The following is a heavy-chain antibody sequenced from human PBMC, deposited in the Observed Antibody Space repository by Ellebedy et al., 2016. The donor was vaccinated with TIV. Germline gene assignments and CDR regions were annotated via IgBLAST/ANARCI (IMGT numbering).Heavy chain of an antibody. J-gene: IGHJ4*02. V-gene: IGHV3-23*01. D-gene: IGHD3-3*01. CDR1: GFTFSNYA. CDR3: AKTHPGVRSLEWLLLADY. Sequence: GESLKISCAASGFTFSNYAMSWVRQAPGKGLEWVSIISGTGGSTNYADSVKGRFTISRDNSKNPLYLQMNSLRGEETAIYYCAKTHPGVRSLEWLLLADYWGQGTLVTVSS. CDR2: ISGTGGST.